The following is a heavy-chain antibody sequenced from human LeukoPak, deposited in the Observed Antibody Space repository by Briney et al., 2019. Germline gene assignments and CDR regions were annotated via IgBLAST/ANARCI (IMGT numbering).Heavy chain of an antibody. Sequence: ASVKVSCKASGYTFTNYHINWARQATGQGREWMGWMNPNNGDSGYAQKFQGRVTITRDTSISTSYMELRSLRSDDTAVYFCARTTSFTASGYDYWGQGTLVTVSS. CDR1: GYTFTNYH. J-gene: IGHJ4*02. CDR2: MNPNNGDS. V-gene: IGHV1-8*03. CDR3: ARTTSFTASGYDY. D-gene: IGHD6-25*01.